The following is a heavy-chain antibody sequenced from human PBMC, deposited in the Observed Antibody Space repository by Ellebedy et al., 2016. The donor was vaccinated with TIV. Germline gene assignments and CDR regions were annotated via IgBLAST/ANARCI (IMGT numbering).Heavy chain of an antibody. J-gene: IGHJ4*02. CDR2: ISSSAITI. D-gene: IGHD6-19*01. Sequence: PSETLSLTCTVYGGSLSGYYWSWVRRPPGKGLEWVSYISSSAITIYYADSVKGRFTISRDNAKNSLYLQMNSLRAEDTVVYYCARVGGGGIAMALGYWGQGTLVTVSS. CDR1: GGSLSGYY. CDR3: ARVGGGGIAMALGY. V-gene: IGHV3-48*03.